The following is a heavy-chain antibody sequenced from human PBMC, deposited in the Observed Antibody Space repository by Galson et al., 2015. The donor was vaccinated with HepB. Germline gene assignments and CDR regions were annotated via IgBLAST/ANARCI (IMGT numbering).Heavy chain of an antibody. Sequence: SLRLSCAASGFTFGSYAMSWVRQAPGKGLEWVSSISGRGGNTYYADSVKGRFTISGDNSKKMLYLQMNSLRGEDTALYYCGKDPVRASYRPYGMDVWGQGTTVTVSS. D-gene: IGHD5-18*01. CDR3: GKDPVRASYRPYGMDV. CDR2: ISGRGGNT. V-gene: IGHV3-23*01. CDR1: GFTFGSYA. J-gene: IGHJ6*02.